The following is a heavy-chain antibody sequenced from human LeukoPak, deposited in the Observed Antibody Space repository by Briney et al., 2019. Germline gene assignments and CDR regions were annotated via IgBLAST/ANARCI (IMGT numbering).Heavy chain of an antibody. Sequence: GGSLRLSCAASGFTFSSYWMTWVRQAPGMGLEWVANINQDGSDKYYVDSVKGRFTISRDNAKNSLYLQMNSLRAEDTAVYYCARAPRGGQLSADAFDIWGQGTMVTVSS. CDR2: INQDGSDK. V-gene: IGHV3-7*01. CDR3: ARAPRGGQLSADAFDI. D-gene: IGHD6-13*01. CDR1: GFTFSSYW. J-gene: IGHJ3*02.